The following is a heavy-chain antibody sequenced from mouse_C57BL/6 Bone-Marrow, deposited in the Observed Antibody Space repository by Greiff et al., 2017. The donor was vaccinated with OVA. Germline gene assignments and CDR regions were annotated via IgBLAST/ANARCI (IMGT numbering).Heavy chain of an antibody. CDR3: ASRRWFPLDY. J-gene: IGHJ2*01. Sequence: QVQLQQPGAELVMPGASVKLSCKASGYTFTSYCMHWVKQRPGQGLEWIGEIDPYDSYTNYNQKFKGKSTMTVDKSSSTAYMQLSSLTSEDSAVYYCASRRWFPLDYWCQGTTPTVSS. D-gene: IGHD2-3*01. CDR2: IDPYDSYT. V-gene: IGHV1-69*01. CDR1: GYTFTSYC.